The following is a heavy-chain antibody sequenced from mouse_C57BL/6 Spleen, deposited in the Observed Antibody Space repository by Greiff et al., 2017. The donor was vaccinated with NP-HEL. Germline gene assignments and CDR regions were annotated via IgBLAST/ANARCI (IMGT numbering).Heavy chain of an antibody. J-gene: IGHJ3*01. CDR3: SYYSNFAWFAY. V-gene: IGHV1-19*01. CDR2: INPYNGGT. D-gene: IGHD2-5*01. CDR1: GYTFTDYY. Sequence: EVQLQQSGPVLVKPGASVKMSCKASGYTFTDYYMNWVKQSHGKSLEWIGVINPYNGGTSYNQKFKDKATLTVDKSSTTAYMELNSLTSEDSAVYDCSYYSNFAWFAYWGQGTLVTVSA.